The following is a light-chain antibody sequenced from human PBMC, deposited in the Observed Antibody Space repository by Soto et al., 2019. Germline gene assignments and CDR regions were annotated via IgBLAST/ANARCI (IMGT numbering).Light chain of an antibody. CDR1: SSSIGSNS. V-gene: IGLV1-44*01. CDR2: TNS. CDR3: AAWDGSLNVYV. Sequence: QSVLTQPPSASGTPGQRVTISCSGSSSSIGSNSVNWYQQLPRTAPKVLIYTNSQRPSGVPDRFSGSKSGTSASLAISGLQPEDGADYYCAAWDGSLNVYVFGTGTKVTVL. J-gene: IGLJ1*01.